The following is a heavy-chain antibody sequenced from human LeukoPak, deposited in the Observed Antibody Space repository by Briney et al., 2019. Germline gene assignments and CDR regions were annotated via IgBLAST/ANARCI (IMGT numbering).Heavy chain of an antibody. Sequence: GGSLRLSCVVSGFTFSSYWMHWVRQAPGKGLVWVSRINSDGSSTSYADSVKGRFTISRDIAKNTLYLQMNSLRAEDTAVYYCLVTAAPLHAFDIWGQGTMVTVVS. D-gene: IGHD2-2*01. V-gene: IGHV3-74*01. J-gene: IGHJ3*02. CDR3: LVTAAPLHAFDI. CDR2: INSDGSST. CDR1: GFTFSSYW.